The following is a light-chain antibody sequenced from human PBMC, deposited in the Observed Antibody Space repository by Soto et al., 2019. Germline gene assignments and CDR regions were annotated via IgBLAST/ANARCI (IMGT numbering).Light chain of an antibody. V-gene: IGKV1-12*01. Sequence: DIQMTQSPSFMSASVGDRVTVTCRANQGINRWLAWYQQKPGKAPKLLIYTTSTLASGVPSRFSGSGSGTDFTLTISSLQPEDFATYYCQQANTFPITFGQGTRLEIK. J-gene: IGKJ5*01. CDR1: QGINRW. CDR2: TTS. CDR3: QQANTFPIT.